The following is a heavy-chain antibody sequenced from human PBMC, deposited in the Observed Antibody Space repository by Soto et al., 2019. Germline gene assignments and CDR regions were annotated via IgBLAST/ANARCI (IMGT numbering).Heavy chain of an antibody. Sequence: SETLSLTCAVYGGSFSGYYWSWIRQPPGKGLEWIGEINHSGSTNYNPSLKSRVTISVDTSKNQFSLKLSSVTAADTAVYYCARIRLGGLQIYYYYYGMDVWGQGTRVTLSS. D-gene: IGHD4-4*01. V-gene: IGHV4-34*01. CDR1: GGSFSGYY. J-gene: IGHJ6*02. CDR2: INHSGST. CDR3: ARIRLGGLQIYYYYYGMDV.